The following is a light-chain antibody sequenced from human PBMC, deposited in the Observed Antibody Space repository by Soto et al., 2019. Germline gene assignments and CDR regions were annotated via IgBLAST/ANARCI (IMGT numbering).Light chain of an antibody. CDR2: DVS. CDR1: SSDVGGYNF. J-gene: IGLJ2*01. CDR3: SSYTSSSTVV. V-gene: IGLV2-14*01. Sequence: ALTQPASVSGSPGQSITISCTGTSSDVGGYNFVSWYQQHPGTAPKLMIYDVSNRPSGVSNRFSGSKSGNTASLTISGLQPEDEADYYCSSYTSSSTVVFGGGTKLTVL.